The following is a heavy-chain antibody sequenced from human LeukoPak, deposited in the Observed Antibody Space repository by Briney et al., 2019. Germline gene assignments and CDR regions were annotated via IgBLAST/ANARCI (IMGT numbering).Heavy chain of an antibody. J-gene: IGHJ4*02. CDR3: AREESGSLDF. CDR1: GFTFSTYG. Sequence: GGSLRLSCAASGFTFSTYGMHWVRQAPGKGLEWVAIIWYDGSNKYYADSVKDRFTISRDISKNTLHLQMNSLRADDTAVYYCAREESGSLDFWGQGTLVTVSS. V-gene: IGHV3-33*01. CDR2: IWYDGSNK. D-gene: IGHD1-26*01.